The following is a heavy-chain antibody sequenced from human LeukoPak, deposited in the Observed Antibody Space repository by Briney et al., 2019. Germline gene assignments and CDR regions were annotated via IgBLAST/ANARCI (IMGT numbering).Heavy chain of an antibody. D-gene: IGHD3-22*01. V-gene: IGHV1-58*01. CDR3: ARSDSSGYGAEYFQH. CDR1: GFSFADSS. Sequence: GASVRVSCKASGFSFADSSVHWMRQARGQSPEWIGWIVVGSGNTNYAQKFQERVSFTRDTSTSTAYMELSSLRPEDTAVYYCARSDSSGYGAEYFQHWGQGTLVTVSS. J-gene: IGHJ1*01. CDR2: IVVGSGNT.